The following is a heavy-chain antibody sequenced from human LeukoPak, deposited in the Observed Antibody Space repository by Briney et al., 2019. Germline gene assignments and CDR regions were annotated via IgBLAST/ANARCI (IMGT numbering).Heavy chain of an antibody. CDR3: TRLLRPSDGSGYRNRFDP. D-gene: IGHD3-22*01. CDR1: GFPFSFAW. V-gene: IGHV3-15*01. J-gene: IGHJ5*02. Sequence: GGSLRLSCAASGFPFSFAWMSWVRQAPGQGLEWVGRIRSNTDGGTTDYAAPVRGRFIISRDDSKDTLYLQMNSLKTEDTGIYYCTRLLRPSDGSGYRNRFDPWGQGTLVTVSS. CDR2: IRSNTDGGTT.